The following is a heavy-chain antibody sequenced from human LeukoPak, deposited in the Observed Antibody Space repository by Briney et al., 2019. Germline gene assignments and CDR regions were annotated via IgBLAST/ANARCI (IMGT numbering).Heavy chain of an antibody. CDR1: GGTFSSYA. Sequence: ASVKVSCKASGGTFSSYAISWARQAPGQGLEWMGGIIPIFGTANYAQKFQGRVTITADKSTSTAYMELSSLRSEDTAVYYCASLVVDTAMVDYWGQRTLVTVSS. D-gene: IGHD5-18*01. CDR3: ASLVVDTAMVDY. J-gene: IGHJ4*02. CDR2: IIPIFGTA. V-gene: IGHV1-69*06.